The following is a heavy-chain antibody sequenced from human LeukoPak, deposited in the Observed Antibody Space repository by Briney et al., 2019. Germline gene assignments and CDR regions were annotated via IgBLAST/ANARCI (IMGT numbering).Heavy chain of an antibody. Sequence: SETLSLTCTVSGYSISSGYYWGWIRQSPGKGLEWIGSIYHSGSTYYNPSLKSRVTISVDTSKNQFSLKLSSVTAADTAVYYCARNGYSYGYPGYWYFDLWGRGTLVTVSS. V-gene: IGHV4-38-2*02. J-gene: IGHJ2*01. CDR2: IYHSGST. D-gene: IGHD5-18*01. CDR1: GYSISSGYY. CDR3: ARNGYSYGYPGYWYFDL.